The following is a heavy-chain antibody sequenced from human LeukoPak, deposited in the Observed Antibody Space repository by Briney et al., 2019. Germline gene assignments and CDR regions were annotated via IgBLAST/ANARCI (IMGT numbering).Heavy chain of an antibody. J-gene: IGHJ4*02. Sequence: PGGSLRLSCAASGFTFSSYAMSWVRQAPGKGLEWVSAISGSGGSTYYADSVKGRFTISRDNSKNTLYLQMNSLRAEDTAVYYWAKGVYDFWSGLGDYWGQGTLVTVSS. V-gene: IGHV3-23*01. D-gene: IGHD3-3*01. CDR1: GFTFSSYA. CDR3: AKGVYDFWSGLGDY. CDR2: ISGSGGST.